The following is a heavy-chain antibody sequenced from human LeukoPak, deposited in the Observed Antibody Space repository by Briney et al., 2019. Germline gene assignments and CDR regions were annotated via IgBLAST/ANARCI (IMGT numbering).Heavy chain of an antibody. J-gene: IGHJ4*02. V-gene: IGHV4-59*08. Sequence: SETLSLTCAVYGGSFSGYYWSWIRQPPGKGLEWIGYIYHSGSTKYNSSLKSRVTISVDTSKNQFSLKLSSVTAADTAVYYCARGLYYDFWSGPGNFDYWGQGTLVTVSS. CDR2: IYHSGST. CDR1: GGSFSGYY. CDR3: ARGLYYDFWSGPGNFDY. D-gene: IGHD3-3*01.